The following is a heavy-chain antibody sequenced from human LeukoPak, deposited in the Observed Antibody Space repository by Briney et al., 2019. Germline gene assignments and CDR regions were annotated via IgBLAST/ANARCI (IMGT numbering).Heavy chain of an antibody. V-gene: IGHV3-33*08. D-gene: IGHD2-15*01. Sequence: GGSLRLSCVASGFTFSTYWMHWVRQAPGKGLEWVAVIWYDGSNKYYADSVKGRFTISRDNSKNTLYLQMNSLRAEDTAVYYCARDQYCSGGSCYSPEYFQHWGQGTLVTVSS. CDR3: ARDQYCSGGSCYSPEYFQH. CDR1: GFTFSTYW. J-gene: IGHJ1*01. CDR2: IWYDGSNK.